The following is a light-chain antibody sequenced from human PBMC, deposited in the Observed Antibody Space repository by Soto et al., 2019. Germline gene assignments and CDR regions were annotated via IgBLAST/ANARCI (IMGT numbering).Light chain of an antibody. J-gene: IGKJ1*01. CDR2: GAS. CDR1: QSVSSN. Sequence: EIVMTQSPDTLSVSPGERATLSCRASQSVSSNLAWYQQKPGQAPRLLIYGASTRATGIPARFSGSGSGTEFTLTISSLQSEDFGVYYCQQYNNWPWTFGQGIKVEIK. CDR3: QQYNNWPWT. V-gene: IGKV3-15*01.